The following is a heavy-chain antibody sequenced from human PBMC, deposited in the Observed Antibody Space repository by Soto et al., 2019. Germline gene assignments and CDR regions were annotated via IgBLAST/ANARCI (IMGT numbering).Heavy chain of an antibody. CDR1: GFTFGSYS. D-gene: IGHD3-3*01. Sequence: PGGSLRLSCAASGFTFGSYSMNWVRQAPGKGLEWVSYISSSSSTIYYADSVKGRFTISRDNAKNSLYLQMNSLRAEDTAVYYCARDQKTYYDFWSGYYTVAGAFDIWGQGTMVTVSS. CDR2: ISSSSSTI. V-gene: IGHV3-48*01. J-gene: IGHJ3*02. CDR3: ARDQKTYYDFWSGYYTVAGAFDI.